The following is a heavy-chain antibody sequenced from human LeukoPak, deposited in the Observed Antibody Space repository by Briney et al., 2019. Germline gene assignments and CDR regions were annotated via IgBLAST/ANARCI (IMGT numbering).Heavy chain of an antibody. V-gene: IGHV4-4*02. CDR1: GGSISSSNW. J-gene: IGHJ4*02. Sequence: SETLSLTCAASGGSISSSNWWSWVRQPPGKGLEWNGEIYHSGSTNYNPSLKSRVTISVDKSKNQFSLKLSSVTAADTAVYYCARSTYYYDSSGYPGDYWGQGTLVTVSS. CDR3: ARSTYYYDSSGYPGDY. CDR2: IYHSGST. D-gene: IGHD3-22*01.